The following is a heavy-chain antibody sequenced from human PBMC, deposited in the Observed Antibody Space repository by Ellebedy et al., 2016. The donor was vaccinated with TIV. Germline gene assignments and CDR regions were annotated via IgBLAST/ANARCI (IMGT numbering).Heavy chain of an antibody. Sequence: GESLKISCAASGFTFSNYGMHWVRQAPGKGLEWVAVISYERSKKYYADSVKGRFTISRDNSKNTLYLQTNSLRAEDTAVYYCAKDGSPYDFWSGYLSYYYYGMDVWGQGTTVTVSS. CDR1: GFTFSNYG. J-gene: IGHJ6*02. CDR2: ISYERSKK. CDR3: AKDGSPYDFWSGYLSYYYYGMDV. V-gene: IGHV3-30*18. D-gene: IGHD3-3*01.